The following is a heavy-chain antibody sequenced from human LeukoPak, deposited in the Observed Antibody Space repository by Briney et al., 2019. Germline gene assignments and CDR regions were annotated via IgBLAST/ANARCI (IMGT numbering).Heavy chain of an antibody. V-gene: IGHV3-30-3*01. CDR2: ISYDGNNK. D-gene: IGHD3-10*01. Sequence: GGSLRLSCAASGFTFSNYWMHWVRQAPGKGLEWVAVISYDGNNKYYADSVKGRFTISRDNSKNTLYLQMNSLRAEDTAVYYCARSRGVRGVITYYFDYWGQGTLVTVSS. J-gene: IGHJ4*02. CDR1: GFTFSNYW. CDR3: ARSRGVRGVITYYFDY.